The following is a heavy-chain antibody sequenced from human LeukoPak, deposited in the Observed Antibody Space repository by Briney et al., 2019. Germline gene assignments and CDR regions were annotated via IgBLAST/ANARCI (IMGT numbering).Heavy chain of an antibody. CDR3: ARHPLAYYESSGYAGTHFDC. CDR1: GYTFTGYY. V-gene: IGHV1-2*06. CDR2: INPNSGGT. D-gene: IGHD3-22*01. Sequence: ASVKVSCKASGYTFTGYYMHWVRQAPGQGLEWMGRINPNSGGTNYAQKFQGRDTMTRDTSISTAYMELSRLRSDDTAVYCCARHPLAYYESSGYAGTHFDCWGQGTLVTVSS. J-gene: IGHJ4*02.